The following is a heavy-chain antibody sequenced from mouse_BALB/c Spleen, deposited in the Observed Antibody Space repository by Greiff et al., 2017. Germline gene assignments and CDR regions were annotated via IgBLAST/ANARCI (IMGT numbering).Heavy chain of an antibody. V-gene: IGHV1-77*01. D-gene: IGHD2-4*01. CDR3: AREYDYSYAMDY. CDR2: IYPGSGNT. J-gene: IGHJ4*01. Sequence: QVQLKQSGAELARPGASVKLSCKASGYTFTDYYINWVKQRTGQGLEWIGEIYPGSGNTYYNEKFKGKATLTADKSSSTAYMQLSSLTSEDSAVYFCAREYDYSYAMDYWGQGTSVTVSS. CDR1: GYTFTDYY.